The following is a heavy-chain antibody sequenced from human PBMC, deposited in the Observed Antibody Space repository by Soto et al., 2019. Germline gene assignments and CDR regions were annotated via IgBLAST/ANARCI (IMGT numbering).Heavy chain of an antibody. Sequence: SETLSLTCTVSGDSISSNNYYWGWIRQPPGKGLEWIGSIYYSGSTHYNPSLKSRVTISVDTSKNQFSLKLTSVTAADTAVYYCARDYYGSGNPDYWGQGTLVTVSS. CDR1: GDSISSNNYY. V-gene: IGHV4-39*02. CDR3: ARDYYGSGNPDY. D-gene: IGHD3-10*01. CDR2: IYYSGST. J-gene: IGHJ4*02.